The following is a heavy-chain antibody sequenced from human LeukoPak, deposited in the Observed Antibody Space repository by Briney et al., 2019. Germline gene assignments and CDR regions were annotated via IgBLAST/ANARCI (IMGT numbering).Heavy chain of an antibody. D-gene: IGHD2-15*01. CDR3: AISYVVVAATLGY. V-gene: IGHV1-24*01. CDR1: GGTFSSYA. CDR2: FDPEDGET. Sequence: GASVKVSCKASGGTFSSYAISWVRQAPGKGLEWMGGFDPEDGETIYAQKFQGRVTMTEDTSTDTAYMELSSLRSEDTAVYYCAISYVVVAATLGYWGQGTLVTVSS. J-gene: IGHJ4*02.